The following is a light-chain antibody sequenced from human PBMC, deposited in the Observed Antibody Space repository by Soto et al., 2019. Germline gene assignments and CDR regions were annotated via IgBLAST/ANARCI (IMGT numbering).Light chain of an antibody. CDR3: QKCNSAPPT. V-gene: IGKV1-27*01. CDR2: AAS. CDR1: QGIGNS. Sequence: DIQMTQSPSSLSASVGDRVTITCRASQGIGNSLAWHQQKPGKVPNLLIYAASTLQSGVPSRFSGSGSGTDFTLTISSLQPEDVATYYCQKCNSAPPTFGGGTKVDIK. J-gene: IGKJ4*01.